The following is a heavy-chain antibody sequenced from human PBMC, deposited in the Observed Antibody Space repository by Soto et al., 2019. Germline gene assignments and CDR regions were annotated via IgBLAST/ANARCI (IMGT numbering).Heavy chain of an antibody. Sequence: ASVKVSCKASGYTFTGYYMHWVRQAPGQGLEWMGWINPNSGGTNYAQKFQGRVTMTRDTSISTAYMELSSLRSEDTAVYYCARGGDPGYSSSWYSYYYYYGMDVWGQGTTVTVSS. J-gene: IGHJ6*02. CDR2: INPNSGGT. V-gene: IGHV1-2*02. CDR1: GYTFTGYY. CDR3: ARGGDPGYSSSWYSYYYYYGMDV. D-gene: IGHD6-13*01.